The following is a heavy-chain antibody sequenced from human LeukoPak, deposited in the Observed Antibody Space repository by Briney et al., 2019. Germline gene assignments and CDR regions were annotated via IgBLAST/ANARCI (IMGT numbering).Heavy chain of an antibody. CDR1: GGSISSYY. CDR3: ARSPFGGYFDY. J-gene: IGHJ4*02. Sequence: SETLSLTCTVSGGSISSYYWSWIRQPPGQGLEWIGYIYYSGSTNYNPSLKSRVTISVDTSKNQFSLKLSSVTAADTAVYYCARSPFGGYFDYWGQGTLVTVSS. CDR2: IYYSGST. V-gene: IGHV4-59*01. D-gene: IGHD3-3*01.